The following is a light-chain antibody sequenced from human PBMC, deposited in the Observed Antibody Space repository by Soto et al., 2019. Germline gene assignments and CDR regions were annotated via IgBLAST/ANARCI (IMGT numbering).Light chain of an antibody. CDR2: DAS. CDR3: QQRSNWVT. Sequence: EIVLTQFPATLSLSPGERATLSCRASQSVRTYLAWYQQKPGQAPRLLIYDASNRAAGIPARFSGSGSGTDFTLTINSLEPEDFAVYYCQQRSNWVTFGQGTRLEIK. V-gene: IGKV3-11*01. CDR1: QSVRTY. J-gene: IGKJ5*01.